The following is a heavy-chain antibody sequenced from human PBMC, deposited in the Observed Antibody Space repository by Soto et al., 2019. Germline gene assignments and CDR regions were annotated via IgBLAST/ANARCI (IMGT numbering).Heavy chain of an antibody. J-gene: IGHJ4*02. D-gene: IGHD5-18*01. CDR1: GFTFSSYG. CDR3: ANGGPRRTAMVDY. Sequence: GGSLRLSCAASGFTFSSYGMHWVRQAPGKGLEWVAVISYDGSNKYYADSVKGRFTISRDNSKNTLYLQMNSLRAEDTAVYYCANGGPRRTAMVDYWGQGTLVTVSS. CDR2: ISYDGSNK. V-gene: IGHV3-30*18.